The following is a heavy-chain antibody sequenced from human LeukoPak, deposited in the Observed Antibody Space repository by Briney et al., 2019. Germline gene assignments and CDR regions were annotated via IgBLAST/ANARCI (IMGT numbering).Heavy chain of an antibody. D-gene: IGHD3-16*02. Sequence: SETLSLTCAVYGGSFSGYYWSWIRQPPGKGLEWIGEINHSGSTNYNPSLKSRVTISVDTSKNQFSLKLSSVTAADTAVYYCARETYYDYVWGSYRSNNWFDPWGQGTLVTVSS. V-gene: IGHV4-34*01. CDR1: GGSFSGYY. J-gene: IGHJ5*02. CDR3: ARETYYDYVWGSYRSNNWFDP. CDR2: INHSGST.